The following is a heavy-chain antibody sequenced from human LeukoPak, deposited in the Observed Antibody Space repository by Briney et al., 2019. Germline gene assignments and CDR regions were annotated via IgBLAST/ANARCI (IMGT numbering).Heavy chain of an antibody. V-gene: IGHV3-23*01. CDR1: GFTFSSYA. Sequence: GGSLRLSCAASGFTFSSYAMSWVRQAPGKGLEWVSTISASGGNTFYADSVKGRFTISRDNSKNTLHLQMNSLRAEDTAVYYCAKDGRVEQQLYYFDYWGQGALVTVSS. J-gene: IGHJ4*02. CDR2: ISASGGNT. D-gene: IGHD6-13*01. CDR3: AKDGRVEQQLYYFDY.